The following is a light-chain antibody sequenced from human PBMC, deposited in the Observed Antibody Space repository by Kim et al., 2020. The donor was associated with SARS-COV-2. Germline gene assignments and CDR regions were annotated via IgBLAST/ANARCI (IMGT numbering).Light chain of an antibody. J-gene: IGKJ2*01. CDR1: QSVRGW. Sequence: DIQLTQSPSTLSASVGDRVTITCRASQSVRGWLAWYQQKPGKAPKLLIYKASTLQSGVPSRFTGSGSTTEFTLTISSLQPDDFATYYCQQYNRYSSFGQGTKLEI. V-gene: IGKV1-5*03. CDR2: KAS. CDR3: QQYNRYSS.